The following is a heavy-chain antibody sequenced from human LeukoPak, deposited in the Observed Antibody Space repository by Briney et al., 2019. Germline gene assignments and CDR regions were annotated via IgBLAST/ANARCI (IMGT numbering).Heavy chain of an antibody. D-gene: IGHD4-23*01. CDR3: AKPEGGYGGKQREYYYYGMDV. CDR1: GFTFSSYA. J-gene: IGHJ6*02. CDR2: ISGSGGST. Sequence: PGGSLRLPCAASGFTFSSYAMSWVRQAPGKGLEWVSAISGSGGSTYYADSVKGRFTISRDNSKNTLYLQMNSLRAEDTAVYYCAKPEGGYGGKQREYYYYGMDVWGQGTTVTVSS. V-gene: IGHV3-23*01.